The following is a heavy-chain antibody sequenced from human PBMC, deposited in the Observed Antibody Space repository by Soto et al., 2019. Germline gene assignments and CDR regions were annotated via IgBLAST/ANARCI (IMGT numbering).Heavy chain of an antibody. D-gene: IGHD6-13*01. V-gene: IGHV4-39*01. Sequence: SETLSLTCTVSGGSISSSSYYWGWIRQPPGKGLEWIGSIYYSGSTYYNPSLKSRVTISVDTSKNQFSLKLSSVTAADTAVYCCARHRGSSRVRFDPWGQGTLVTVSS. CDR3: ARHRGSSRVRFDP. J-gene: IGHJ5*02. CDR2: IYYSGST. CDR1: GGSISSSSYY.